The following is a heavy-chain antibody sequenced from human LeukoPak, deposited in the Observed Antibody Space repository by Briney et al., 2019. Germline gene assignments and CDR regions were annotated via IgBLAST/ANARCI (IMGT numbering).Heavy chain of an antibody. CDR3: AKDRDYGDPTDY. CDR1: GYTFTGYY. Sequence: PGASVKVSCKASGYTFTGYYMHWVRQAPGQGLEWMGWINPNSGGTNYAQKFQGWVTMTRDTSISTDYMEVSRLKSDDTAVYYCAKDRDYGDPTDYWGQGTLVTVSS. D-gene: IGHD4-17*01. V-gene: IGHV1-2*04. J-gene: IGHJ4*02. CDR2: INPNSGGT.